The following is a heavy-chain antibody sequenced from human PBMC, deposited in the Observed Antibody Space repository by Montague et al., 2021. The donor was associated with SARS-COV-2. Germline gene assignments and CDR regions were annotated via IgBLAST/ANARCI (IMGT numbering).Heavy chain of an antibody. CDR3: TSGREGNYNVMDV. Sequence: CAISGDSVSSNSATWNWVRQPPLRGLEWLGRTYYRSKWYNDYAVSVRGRVTINPDTSKNQFSLQLNSVTPEDTAIYYCTSGREGNYNVMDVWGQGTTVTVSS. CDR1: GDSVSSNSAT. CDR2: TYYRSKWYN. D-gene: IGHD1-1*01. J-gene: IGHJ6*02. V-gene: IGHV6-1*01.